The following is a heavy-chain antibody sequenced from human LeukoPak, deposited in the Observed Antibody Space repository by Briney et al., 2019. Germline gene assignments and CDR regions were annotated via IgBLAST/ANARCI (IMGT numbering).Heavy chain of an antibody. CDR3: AKVRGTYSSGYFFDY. J-gene: IGHJ4*02. CDR2: ISWNSGYI. CDR1: GVTFDNYA. D-gene: IGHD6-19*01. Sequence: GRSLRLSCAASGVTFDNYAMHWVRQAPGKGLEWLSIISWNSGYIGYADSVKGRFTISRDNAKKSLDLQMNSLRAEDTAFYYCAKVRGTYSSGYFFDYWGQGTLVTVSS. V-gene: IGHV3-9*01.